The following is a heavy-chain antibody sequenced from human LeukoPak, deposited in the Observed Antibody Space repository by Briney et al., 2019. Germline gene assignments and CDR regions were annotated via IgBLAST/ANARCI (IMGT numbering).Heavy chain of an antibody. J-gene: IGHJ6*03. CDR1: GYTFTKYW. CDR2: IYPGDSDT. D-gene: IGHD3-10*01. V-gene: IGHV5-51*01. Sequence: GESLKISCKGSGYTFTKYWIGWVRQMPGKGLEWMGIIYPGDSDTRYSPSFQGQVTISADKSISTAYLQWSSLKASDTAMYYCARHTRGSKRYYYGSGSYENYYYYMDVWGKGTTVTVSS. CDR3: ARHTRGSKRYYYGSGSYENYYYYMDV.